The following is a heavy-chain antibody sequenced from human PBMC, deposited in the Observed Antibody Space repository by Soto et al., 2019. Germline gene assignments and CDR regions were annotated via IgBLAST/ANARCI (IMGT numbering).Heavy chain of an antibody. CDR1: GFTFSSYW. CDR2: IKQDGSEK. CDR3: ARVGTTGTPPCMDV. D-gene: IGHD1-1*01. J-gene: IGHJ6*02. Sequence: EVQLVESGGGLVQPGGSLRLSCAASGFTFSSYWMSWVRQAPGKGLEWVANIKQDGSEKYYVDSVKGRFTISRDNAKNSLYLQMNSLRAEDTAVYYCARVGTTGTPPCMDVWGQGTTVTVSS. V-gene: IGHV3-7*04.